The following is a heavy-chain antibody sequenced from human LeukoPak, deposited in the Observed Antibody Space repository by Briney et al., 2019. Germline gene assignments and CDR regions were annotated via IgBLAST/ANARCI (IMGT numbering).Heavy chain of an antibody. D-gene: IGHD3-3*01. CDR1: GFTFSSYE. V-gene: IGHV3-48*03. CDR2: ISSSGSTI. J-gene: IGHJ5*02. Sequence: GGSLRLSCAASGFTFSSYEMNWVRQAPGKGLEWVSYISSSGSTIYYADSVKGRFTISRDNAKNSLYLQMNSLRAEDTAVYYCARNLGPYYDFWSGYANWFDPWGQGTLVTVSS. CDR3: ARNLGPYYDFWSGYANWFDP.